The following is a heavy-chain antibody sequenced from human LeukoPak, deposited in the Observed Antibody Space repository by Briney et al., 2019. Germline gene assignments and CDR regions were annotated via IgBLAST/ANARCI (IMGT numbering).Heavy chain of an antibody. D-gene: IGHD7-27*01. CDR3: VRESFSRGDFN. CDR1: GFIFSTYW. V-gene: IGHV3-7*01. J-gene: IGHJ4*02. CDR2: IKYDGDEK. Sequence: GGSLRLSCAASGFIFSTYWMTWVRQAPGKGLEWVATIKYDGDEKFYVDSVTGRFTISRDNAENSLYLQMNSLTAEDTAVYYCVRESFSRGDFNWGQGTLVSVSS.